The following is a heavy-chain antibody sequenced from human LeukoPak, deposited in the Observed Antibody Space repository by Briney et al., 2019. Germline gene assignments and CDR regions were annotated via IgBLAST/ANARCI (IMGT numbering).Heavy chain of an antibody. CDR3: ARDETYYDFWSGYYRTNWFDP. V-gene: IGHV3-48*01. CDR1: GFTFSSYS. CDR2: ISSSSSTI. D-gene: IGHD3-3*01. Sequence: GGSLRLSCAASGFTFSSYSMNWVRQAPGKGLEWVSYISSSSSTIYYADSVKGRFTISRDNAKNSLYLQMNSLRAEDTAVYYCARDETYYDFWSGYYRTNWFDPWGQGTLVTVSS. J-gene: IGHJ5*02.